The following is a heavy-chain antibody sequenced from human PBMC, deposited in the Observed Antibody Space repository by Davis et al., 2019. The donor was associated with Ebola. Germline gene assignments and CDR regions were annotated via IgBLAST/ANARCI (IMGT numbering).Heavy chain of an antibody. Sequence: SETLSLTCTVSGGSISSYYWSWIRQPPGKGLEWIGYIYYSGSTNYNPSLKSRVTISVDTSKNQFSLKLSSVTAADTAVYYCARAGGYNNWFDPWGQGTLVTVSS. J-gene: IGHJ5*02. V-gene: IGHV4-59*12. CDR2: IYYSGST. CDR1: GGSISSYY. D-gene: IGHD3-22*01. CDR3: ARAGGYNNWFDP.